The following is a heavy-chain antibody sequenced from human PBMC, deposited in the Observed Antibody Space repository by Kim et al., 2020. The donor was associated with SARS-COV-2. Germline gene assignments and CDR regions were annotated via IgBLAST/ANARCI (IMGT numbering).Heavy chain of an antibody. D-gene: IGHD3-10*01. Sequence: SETLSLTCTVSGGSISSYYWSWIRQPPGKGLEWIGYIYYSGSTNYNPSLKSRVTISVDTSKNQFSLKLSSVTAADTAVYYCARLRPYYGSVDYWGQGTLVTVSS. V-gene: IGHV4-59*01. J-gene: IGHJ4*02. CDR2: IYYSGST. CDR3: ARLRPYYGSVDY. CDR1: GGSISSYY.